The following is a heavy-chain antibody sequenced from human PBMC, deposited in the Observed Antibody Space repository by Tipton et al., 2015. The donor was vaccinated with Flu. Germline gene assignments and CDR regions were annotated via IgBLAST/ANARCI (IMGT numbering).Heavy chain of an antibody. J-gene: IGHJ4*02. CDR1: GFTVSTKY. Sequence: SLRLSCAASGFTVSTKYISWVRQAPGTGLEWVSVIYSGGSTYYADSVKGRFTISRDNSKNTLYLQINSLRAEDTAVYYCARVDDSSGYYFDYWGQGTLVTVSS. D-gene: IGHD3-22*01. V-gene: IGHV3-53*01. CDR2: IYSGGST. CDR3: ARVDDSSGYYFDY.